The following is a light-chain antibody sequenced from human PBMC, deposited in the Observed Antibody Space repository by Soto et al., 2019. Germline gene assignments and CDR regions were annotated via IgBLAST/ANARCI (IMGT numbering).Light chain of an antibody. CDR2: GAS. V-gene: IGKV3-15*01. CDR1: QSVSSN. Sequence: EIVMTQSPATLSVSPGERATLSCRASQSVSSNLAWYQQKPGQAPRLLIYGASTRATGIPARFSGSGSGTEFTLTISSLQSEDFAVYYCQQYNNWPGWTFGQGTTLEIK. J-gene: IGKJ1*01. CDR3: QQYNNWPGWT.